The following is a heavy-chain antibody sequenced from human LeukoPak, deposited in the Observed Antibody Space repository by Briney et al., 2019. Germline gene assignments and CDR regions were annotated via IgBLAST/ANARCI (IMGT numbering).Heavy chain of an antibody. CDR2: IYYSGST. CDR1: GGSISSGDYY. V-gene: IGHV4-30-4*01. CDR3: ARWVVVVAATNRDAFDI. Sequence: SETLSLTCTVSGGSISSGDYYWSWIRQPPGKGLEWIGYIYYSGSTYYNPSLKSRVTISVDTSKNQFSLKLSSVTAADTAVHYCARWVVVVAATNRDAFDIWGQGTMVPVSS. J-gene: IGHJ3*02. D-gene: IGHD2-15*01.